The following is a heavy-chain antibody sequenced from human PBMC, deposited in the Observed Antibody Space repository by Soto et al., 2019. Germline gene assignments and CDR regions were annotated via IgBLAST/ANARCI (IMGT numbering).Heavy chain of an antibody. Sequence: GGSLRLSCAGSGFTFNSYAMHWVRQAPGKGLEWVAVISYDGTEKYYADSVKGRFTISRDNSKDTLYLQMNSLGPEDTAVFYCARENYYRSGTYYTFDALDIWGRGTTVTVSS. V-gene: IGHV3-30-3*01. CDR2: ISYDGTEK. CDR1: GFTFNSYA. D-gene: IGHD3-10*01. CDR3: ARENYYRSGTYYTFDALDI. J-gene: IGHJ3*02.